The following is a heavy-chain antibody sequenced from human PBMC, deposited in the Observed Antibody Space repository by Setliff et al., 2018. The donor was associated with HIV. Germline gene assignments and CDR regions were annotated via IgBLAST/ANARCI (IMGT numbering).Heavy chain of an antibody. V-gene: IGHV1-3*01. CDR1: GYTFTTYS. J-gene: IGHJ4*01. Sequence: ASVKVSCKAFGYTFTTYSLHWVRQAPGQSLEWMGWINVGKGDTKYSQEFQGRIAITTDTSANTGYMELSSLRSDDTAVYFCARGALLAVFDFDHWGHGTLVTV. CDR3: ARGALLAVFDFDH. CDR2: INVGKGDT. D-gene: IGHD3-10*01.